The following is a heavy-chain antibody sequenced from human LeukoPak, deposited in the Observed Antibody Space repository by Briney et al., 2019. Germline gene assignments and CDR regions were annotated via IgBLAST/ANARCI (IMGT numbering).Heavy chain of an antibody. CDR2: INHSGST. Sequence: PSETLSLTCAVYGGSFSGYYWSWIRQPPGKGLEWIGEINHSGSTNYNPSLKSRVTISVDTSKNQFSLKLSSVTAADTAVYYCARVVITIFPWGSWFDPWGQGTLVTVSS. D-gene: IGHD3-9*01. CDR3: ARVVITIFPWGSWFDP. J-gene: IGHJ5*02. CDR1: GGSFSGYY. V-gene: IGHV4-34*01.